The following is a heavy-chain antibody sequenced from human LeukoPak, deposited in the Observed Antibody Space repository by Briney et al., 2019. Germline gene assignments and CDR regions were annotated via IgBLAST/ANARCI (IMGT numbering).Heavy chain of an antibody. CDR1: GFTFNNHI. Sequence: GGSLRLSCAASGFTFNNHIMNWVRQAPGKGLEWVSSISSSSSYIYYADSVKGRFTISRDNAKKSLYLQMNSLRAEDTAVYYCARANDNYYYYYMDVWGKGTTVTISS. V-gene: IGHV3-21*01. CDR3: ARANDNYYYYYMDV. D-gene: IGHD3-9*01. J-gene: IGHJ6*03. CDR2: ISSSSSYI.